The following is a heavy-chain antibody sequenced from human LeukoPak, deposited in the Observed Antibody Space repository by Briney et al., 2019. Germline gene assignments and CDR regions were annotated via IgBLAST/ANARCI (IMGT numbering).Heavy chain of an antibody. V-gene: IGHV3-7*01. CDR1: GFTFSSYW. D-gene: IGHD3-10*01. CDR2: IKQDGSEK. CDR3: AKEIPWFGELPPYFDY. J-gene: IGHJ4*02. Sequence: GGSLRLSCAASGFTFSSYWMSWVRQAPGKGLEWVANIKQDGSEKYYVDSVKGRFTISRDNAKNSLYLQMNSLRAEDTAVYYCAKEIPWFGELPPYFDYWGQGTLVTVSS.